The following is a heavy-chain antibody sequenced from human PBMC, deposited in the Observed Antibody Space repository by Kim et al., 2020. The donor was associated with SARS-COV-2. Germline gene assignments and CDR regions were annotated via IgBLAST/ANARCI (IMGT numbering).Heavy chain of an antibody. CDR3: ARGGGPRITGTTMSNHRDFLLRLHAFDI. CDR1: GGSISSGGYS. CDR2: IYHSGST. D-gene: IGHD1-20*01. Sequence: SETLSLTCAVSGGSISSGGYSWSWIRQPPGKGLEWIGYIYHSGSTYYNPSLKSRVTISVDRSKNQFSLKLSSVTAADTAVYYCARGGGPRITGTTMSNHRDFLLRLHAFDIWGQGTMVTVSS. V-gene: IGHV4-30-2*01. J-gene: IGHJ3*02.